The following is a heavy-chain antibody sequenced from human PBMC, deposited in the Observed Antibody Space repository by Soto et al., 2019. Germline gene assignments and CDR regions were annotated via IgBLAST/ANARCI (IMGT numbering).Heavy chain of an antibody. CDR1: GVTFSSYG. Sequence: GGSLRLSCAPSGVTFSSYGLHWVRQAPGKGLEWVAVISYDGTNKYYADSVQGRFTISRDDSKNTLYLQMNSLRPEDTAVYYCAKEKATRGYSFLVDYWGQGTLVTVSS. CDR3: AKEKATRGYSFLVDY. D-gene: IGHD5-18*01. CDR2: ISYDGTNK. J-gene: IGHJ4*02. V-gene: IGHV3-30*18.